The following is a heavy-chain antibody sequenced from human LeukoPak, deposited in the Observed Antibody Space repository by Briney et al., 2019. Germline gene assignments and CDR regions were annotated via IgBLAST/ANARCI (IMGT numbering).Heavy chain of an antibody. D-gene: IGHD1-26*01. CDR3: AKGGTGSSGPNWFDP. V-gene: IGHV3-23*01. Sequence: PGGSLRLSCAASGFTFSNSGMSWVRQAPGKGLEWVSAISGSGGSTWYAASVKGRFTISRDNAKNTLYLQMNSLRAEDTAVYYCAKGGTGSSGPNWFDPWGQGTLVTVSS. CDR1: GFTFSNSG. J-gene: IGHJ5*02. CDR2: ISGSGGST.